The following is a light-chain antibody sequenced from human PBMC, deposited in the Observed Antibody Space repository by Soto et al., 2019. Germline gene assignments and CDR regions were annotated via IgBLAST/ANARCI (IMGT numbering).Light chain of an antibody. V-gene: IGLV4-69*01. Sequence: QPVLTQSPSASASLGASVRLTCTLTSGHKYFAIAWHQQQPEKVPRYLLKVNNDGSHIKGDGIPDRFSGSSSGAERYLTISSLQSEDEADYYCQTWGTGFRVFGGGTKLTVL. CDR3: QTWGTGFRV. CDR1: SGHKYFA. CDR2: VNNDGSH. J-gene: IGLJ3*02.